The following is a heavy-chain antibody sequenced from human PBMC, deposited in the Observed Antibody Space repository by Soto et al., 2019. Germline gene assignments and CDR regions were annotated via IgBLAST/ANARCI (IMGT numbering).Heavy chain of an antibody. CDR1: GYSFTSYW. D-gene: IGHD6-13*01. V-gene: IGHV5-51*01. CDR3: ASPPPAAGTSLAH. J-gene: IGHJ6*02. Sequence: PGESLKISCKGSGYSFTSYWIGWVRQMPGKGLEWMGIIYPSDSDTRYSPSFQGQVTISADKSISTAYLQWSSLKASDSAMYYCASPPPAAGTSLAHWGQGNTVTVSS. CDR2: IYPSDSDT.